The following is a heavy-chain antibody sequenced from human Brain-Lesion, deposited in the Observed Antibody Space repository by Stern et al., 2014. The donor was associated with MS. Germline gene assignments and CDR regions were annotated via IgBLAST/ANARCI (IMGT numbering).Heavy chain of an antibody. CDR3: AKLWLGELPESPFDY. Sequence: QLVESGPGLVKPSETLSLTCTVSGGSISSSSYYWGWIRQPPGKGLEWIGSIYYRGSTYYNPSLKSRVTISMDTSKNQLSPRLSSVTAADTAVYFCAKLWLGELPESPFDYWGQGTLVTVSS. CDR1: GGSISSSSYY. J-gene: IGHJ4*02. D-gene: IGHD3-10*01. CDR2: IYYRGST. V-gene: IGHV4-39*01.